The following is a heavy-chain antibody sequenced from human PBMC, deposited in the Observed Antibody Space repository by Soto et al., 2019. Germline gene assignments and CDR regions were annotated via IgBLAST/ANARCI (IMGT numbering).Heavy chain of an antibody. J-gene: IGHJ4*02. V-gene: IGHV4-61*01. CDR2: IYNSGRT. D-gene: IGHD1-26*01. CDR1: VGSVNIDYYY. Sequence: PTEALSVTCIVSVGSVNIDYYYGTWIRQPPGKGLEWIGYIYNSGRTNYNPSLKSRVSISMDTSRNQFSLKLTSVTAADTAVFYCAREYSTSPEAFDIWGQGSMVTVSS. CDR3: AREYSTSPEAFDI.